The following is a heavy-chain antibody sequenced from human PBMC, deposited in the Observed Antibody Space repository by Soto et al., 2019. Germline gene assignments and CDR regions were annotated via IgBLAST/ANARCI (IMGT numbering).Heavy chain of an antibody. CDR2: IYYSGST. CDR1: GGSISSYY. Sequence: SETLSLTCTVSGGSISSYYWSWIRQPPGKGLEWIGYIYYSGSTNYNPSLKSRVTISVDTSKNQFSLKLSSVTAADTAVYYCARHQGRSAATIPDYWGRGTLVTVSS. J-gene: IGHJ4*02. D-gene: IGHD5-12*01. CDR3: ARHQGRSAATIPDY. V-gene: IGHV4-59*08.